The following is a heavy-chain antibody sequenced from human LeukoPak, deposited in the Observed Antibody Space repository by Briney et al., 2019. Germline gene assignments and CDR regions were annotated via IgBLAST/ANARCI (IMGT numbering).Heavy chain of an antibody. CDR2: IYPGDSDT. D-gene: IGHD3-3*01. V-gene: IGHV5-51*01. J-gene: IGHJ4*02. Sequence: GESLKISWTGSGYSFTSYWIGWVRQMPGKRLEWMGIIYPGDSDTRDRPSFQGQVTISADKSISTAYLQWSSLKASDTAMYYCARGGIDFWSGYYAREFDYWGQGTLVTVSS. CDR3: ARGGIDFWSGYYAREFDY. CDR1: GYSFTSYW.